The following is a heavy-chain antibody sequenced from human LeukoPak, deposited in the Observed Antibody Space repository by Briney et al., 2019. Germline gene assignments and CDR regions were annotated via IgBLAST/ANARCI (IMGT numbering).Heavy chain of an antibody. CDR3: ARDRVYYMDV. V-gene: IGHV3-48*02. CDR2: IGGRTSTT. J-gene: IGHJ6*03. CDR1: GFTFSDYN. Sequence: GGSLRLSCAASGFTFSDYNMDWVRQAPGQGLEWLSHIGGRTSTTYYADSVKGRFTISRDNAKNSLYLQMNGLSDEDTAVYYCARDRVYYMDVWGKGTTVTVSS.